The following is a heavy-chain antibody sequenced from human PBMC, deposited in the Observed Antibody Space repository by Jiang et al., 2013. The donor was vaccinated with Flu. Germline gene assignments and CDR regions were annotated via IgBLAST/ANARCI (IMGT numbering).Heavy chain of an antibody. CDR3: ATLRGSSYDTYLADY. J-gene: IGHJ4*02. D-gene: IGHD3-3*01. Sequence: GGGVVQPGGSLRLSCAASGFSFSYYGMHWVRQAPGKGLEWVAIIRFDGSDKYYADSVKGRFTISRDNSKNTLYLQMNSLRPEDTAVYYCATLRGSSYDTYLADYWGQGTLVTVSS. CDR2: IRFDGSDK. V-gene: IGHV3-30*02. CDR1: GFSFSYYG.